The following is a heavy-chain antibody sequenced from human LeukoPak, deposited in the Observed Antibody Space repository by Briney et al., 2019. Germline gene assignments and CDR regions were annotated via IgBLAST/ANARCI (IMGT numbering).Heavy chain of an antibody. Sequence: PGGSLRLSCAASGFSFSRSGMHWVRQAPGKGLEWVAVISSEGTTTYYAGSVRGRFTMSRDNSRNTLYLQMNSLRPEDTAVYYCAKGDALPYGGYFLDNWGQGTLVSVSS. CDR2: ISSEGTTT. D-gene: IGHD4-23*01. V-gene: IGHV3-30*18. CDR1: GFSFSRSG. J-gene: IGHJ4*02. CDR3: AKGDALPYGGYFLDN.